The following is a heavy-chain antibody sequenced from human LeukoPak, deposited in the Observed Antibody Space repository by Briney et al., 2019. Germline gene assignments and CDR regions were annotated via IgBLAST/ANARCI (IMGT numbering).Heavy chain of an antibody. J-gene: IGHJ4*02. CDR1: GFTFSRYW. CDR2: IKEDGSEK. CDR3: ARESLLGGIDY. Sequence: GGSLRLSCAASGFTFSRYWMTWVRQAPGKGLEWVATIKEDGSEKYCADSVKGRCTISRDNAKNSVYLQMNSLRAEDTAIYHCARESLLGGIDYWGQGTLVTASS. D-gene: IGHD3-16*01. V-gene: IGHV3-7*04.